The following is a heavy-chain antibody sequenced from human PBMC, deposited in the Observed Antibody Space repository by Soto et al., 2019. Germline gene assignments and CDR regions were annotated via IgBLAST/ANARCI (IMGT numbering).Heavy chain of an antibody. CDR3: ARAFLDYDNGGSPDY. J-gene: IGHJ4*02. CDR2: MNPYSGDT. V-gene: IGHV1-8*01. CDR1: GYTFTTYG. D-gene: IGHD3-22*01. Sequence: QVQLVQSGAEVKKPGALVKVSCKASGYTFTTYGINWVRQAAGQGLEWMGWMNPYSGDTGYAQKFQGRVTMTRNTYISTAYMELSSLRSEDTAVYYCARAFLDYDNGGSPDYWGQGTLVTVSS.